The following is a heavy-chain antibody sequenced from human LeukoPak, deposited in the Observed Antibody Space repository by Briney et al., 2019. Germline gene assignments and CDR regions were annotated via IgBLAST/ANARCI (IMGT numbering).Heavy chain of an antibody. CDR2: ISSSSSTI. D-gene: IGHD2-2*01. CDR1: GFTFSSYS. CDR3: AIDSDCSSTSCYVDYYYGMDV. J-gene: IGHJ6*02. V-gene: IGHV3-48*01. Sequence: GGSLRLSCAASGFTFSSYSMNWVRQAPGKGLKWVSYISSSSSTIYYADSVKGRFTISRDNAKNSLYLQMNSLRAEDTAVYYCAIDSDCSSTSCYVDYYYGMDVWGQGTTVTVSS.